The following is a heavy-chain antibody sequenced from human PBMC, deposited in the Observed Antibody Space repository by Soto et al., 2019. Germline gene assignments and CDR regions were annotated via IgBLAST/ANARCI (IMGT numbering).Heavy chain of an antibody. CDR1: GFTFSSYA. CDR2: ISGSGGST. D-gene: IGHD5-12*01. CDR3: ARHRGYGGDEECDY. V-gene: IGHV3-23*01. Sequence: EVQLLESGGGLVQPGGSLRLSCAASGFTFSSYALTWVRQAPGKGLEWVSAISGSGGSTYYADSVKGRFTISRDISKNTLYLLMNSLRAEDTAVYYCARHRGYGGDEECDYWGQGCLVTVSS. J-gene: IGHJ4*02.